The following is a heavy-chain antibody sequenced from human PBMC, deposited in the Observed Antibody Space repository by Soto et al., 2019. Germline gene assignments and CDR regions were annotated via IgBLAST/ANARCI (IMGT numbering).Heavy chain of an antibody. J-gene: IGHJ2*01. CDR1: GFTFDDYA. Sequence: EVQLVESGGGLVQPGRSLRLSCAASGFTFDDYAMHWVRQAPGKGLERVSGISWNSGTIGYADSVKGRFTISRDNAKNSLYLQMNSLRAEDTALYYCSKGEFRQNFWYFDLWGRGTLVTVSS. V-gene: IGHV3-9*01. D-gene: IGHD2-21*01. CDR3: SKGEFRQNFWYFDL. CDR2: ISWNSGTI.